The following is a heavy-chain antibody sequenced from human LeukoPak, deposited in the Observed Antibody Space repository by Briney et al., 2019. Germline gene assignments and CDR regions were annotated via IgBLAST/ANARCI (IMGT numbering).Heavy chain of an antibody. J-gene: IGHJ5*02. Sequence: SETLSLTCAVYGGSFSGYYWSWIRQPPGKGLEWIGEINHSGSANYNSSHKSRVTLSIDTSKNQFSLILSSVTAADTAVYYCARSAGYSSAWGQGTRVTVSS. CDR2: INHSGSA. D-gene: IGHD6-19*01. CDR1: GGSFSGYY. V-gene: IGHV4-34*01. CDR3: ARSAGYSSA.